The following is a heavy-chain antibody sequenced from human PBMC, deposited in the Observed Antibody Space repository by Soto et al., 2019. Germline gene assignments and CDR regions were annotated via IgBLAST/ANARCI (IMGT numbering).Heavy chain of an antibody. CDR3: ARLEARWVEGSHYYDSSGYYYVFDY. V-gene: IGHV4-39*01. D-gene: IGHD3-22*01. CDR1: GGSISSSSYY. Sequence: PSETLSLTCTVSGGSISSSSYYWGWIRQPPGKGLEWIGSIYYSGSTYYNPSLKSRVTISVDTSKNQFSLKLSSVTAADTAVYYCARLEARWVEGSHYYDSSGYYYVFDYWGQGTLVTVSS. J-gene: IGHJ4*02. CDR2: IYYSGST.